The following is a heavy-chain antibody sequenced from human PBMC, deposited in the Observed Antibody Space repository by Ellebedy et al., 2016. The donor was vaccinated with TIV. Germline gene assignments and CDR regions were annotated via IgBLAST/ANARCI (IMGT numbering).Heavy chain of an antibody. Sequence: MPSETLSLTCAVSGASISTGNWWSWVRQLPGKGLEWIGEIYHTGRINYNPSLKSRLPISVDRSETHFSLNLRSVTAADTAVYYCARVATGGLDYWGQGNLVTVSS. V-gene: IGHV4-4*02. CDR2: IYHTGRI. CDR1: GASISTGNW. CDR3: ARVATGGLDY. D-gene: IGHD3-9*01. J-gene: IGHJ4*02.